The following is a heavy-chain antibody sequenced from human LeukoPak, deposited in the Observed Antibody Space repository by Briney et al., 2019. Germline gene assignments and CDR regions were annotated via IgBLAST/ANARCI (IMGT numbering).Heavy chain of an antibody. V-gene: IGHV1-69*04. D-gene: IGHD6-13*01. CDR1: GGTFSSYA. Sequence: GASVKVSCKASGGTFSSYAISWVRQAPGQGLEWMGRIIPILGIANYAQKFQGRVTITADKSTSTAYMELSSLRSEDTAVYYCASPELYSSRSLSYWGQGTLVTVSS. CDR2: IIPILGIA. J-gene: IGHJ4*02. CDR3: ASPELYSSRSLSY.